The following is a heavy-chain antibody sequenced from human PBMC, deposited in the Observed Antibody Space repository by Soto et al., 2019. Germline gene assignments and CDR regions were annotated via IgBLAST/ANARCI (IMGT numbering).Heavy chain of an antibody. Sequence: SETLSLTCTVSGGSISSSSYYWGWIRQPPGKGLEWIGSIYYSGSTYYNPSLKSRVTISVDTSKNQFSLKLSSVTAADTAVYYCASEGYYGSGSYNYEDSYYYYGMDVWGQGTTVTVSS. CDR3: ASEGYYGSGSYNYEDSYYYYGMDV. CDR1: GGSISSSSYY. D-gene: IGHD3-10*01. CDR2: IYYSGST. V-gene: IGHV4-39*01. J-gene: IGHJ6*02.